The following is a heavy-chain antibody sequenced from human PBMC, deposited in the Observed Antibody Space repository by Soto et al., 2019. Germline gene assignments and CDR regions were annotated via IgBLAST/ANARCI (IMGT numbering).Heavy chain of an antibody. D-gene: IGHD2-15*01. CDR3: ATGARYCSGGSCYPDD. J-gene: IGHJ4*02. V-gene: IGHV1-69*06. CDR1: GGTISTKV. CDR2: IMPIFAAP. Sequence: QVQLMQSGAEVKKPGSSVKVSCKASGGTISTKVISWVRQAPGQGLEWMGEIMPIFAAPNNAQKFQGRLTITADTSTTTVYMELSSLTSEDTAVYFCATGARYCSGGSCYPDDWGQGTLVIVSS.